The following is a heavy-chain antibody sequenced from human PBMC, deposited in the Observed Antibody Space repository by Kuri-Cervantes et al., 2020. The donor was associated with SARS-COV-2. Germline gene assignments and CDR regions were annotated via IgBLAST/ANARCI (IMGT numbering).Heavy chain of an antibody. D-gene: IGHD3-3*01. CDR2: IYYSGST. CDR3: ARHSDYSSTLLRFLDPQWGFDP. CDR1: GGPISSSSYY. Sequence: SETLSLTCTVSGGPISSSSYYWGWLRQPPGKGLEWIGSIYYSGSTVYNPSLKSRVTISGDTSKNQFSLKLRSVTAADTAVYYCARHSDYSSTLLRFLDPQWGFDPWGQGTLVTVSS. J-gene: IGHJ5*02. V-gene: IGHV4-39*01.